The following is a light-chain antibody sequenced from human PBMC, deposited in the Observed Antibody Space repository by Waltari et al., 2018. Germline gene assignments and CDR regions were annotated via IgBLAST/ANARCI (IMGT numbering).Light chain of an antibody. J-gene: IGLJ1*01. CDR2: EVS. CDR3: SSYAGSNNLV. CDR1: SSDIGGYKY. V-gene: IGLV2-8*01. Sequence: QSALTQPPSASVSPGQSVTISCTGTSSDIGGYKYVSWYRQHPGKGPKLLIYEVSKRPSGVPNRFSGSKSGNTASLTVSGLQAEDEADYYCSSYAGSNNLVFGT.